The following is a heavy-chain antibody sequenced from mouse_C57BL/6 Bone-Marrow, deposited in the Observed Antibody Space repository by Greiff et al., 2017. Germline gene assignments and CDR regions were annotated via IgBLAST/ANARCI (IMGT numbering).Heavy chain of an antibody. CDR2: IDPISGGT. CDR3: ARAPYYSNCEYAY. J-gene: IGHJ3*01. CDR1: GYTFTSYW. V-gene: IGHV1-72*01. Sequence: QVQLKQSGAELVKPGALVKLSCKASGYTFTSYWMHWVKQRPGRGLEWIGRIDPISGGTKYNEKFKSTATLTVDKPSSTAYMQLSSLTSEDSAVYYCARAPYYSNCEYAYWGQGTLVTVSA. D-gene: IGHD2-5*01.